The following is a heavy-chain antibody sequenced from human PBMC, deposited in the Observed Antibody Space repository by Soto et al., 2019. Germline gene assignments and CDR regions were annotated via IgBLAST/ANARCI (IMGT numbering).Heavy chain of an antibody. CDR2: IDPSDSNT. J-gene: IGHJ4*02. V-gene: IGHV5-10-1*01. Sequence: GESLKISCKGSVYSFTSYWISWVRQMPVKGLDWMGRIDPSDSNTNYSPSFQGHVTISADKSISTAYLQWSSLKASDTAMYYCARRGSGSYYKTFDYWGQGTLVTVSS. CDR1: VYSFTSYW. D-gene: IGHD3-10*01. CDR3: ARRGSGSYYKTFDY.